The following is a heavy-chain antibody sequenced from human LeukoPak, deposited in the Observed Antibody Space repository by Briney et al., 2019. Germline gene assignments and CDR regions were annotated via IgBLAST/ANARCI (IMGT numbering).Heavy chain of an antibody. CDR1: GFTFSSYA. Sequence: PGGSLRLSCAASGFTFSSYAMNWVRQAPGKGLEWVSSISGGSRNIRYADSVKGRFTTSRDNSQNTLYLKMNSLRAEDTAVYYCAKDQGTAIFGVIIPDWYFDLWGRGTLVTVSS. CDR2: ISGGSRNI. CDR3: AKDQGTAIFGVIIPDWYFDL. D-gene: IGHD3-3*01. V-gene: IGHV3-23*01. J-gene: IGHJ2*01.